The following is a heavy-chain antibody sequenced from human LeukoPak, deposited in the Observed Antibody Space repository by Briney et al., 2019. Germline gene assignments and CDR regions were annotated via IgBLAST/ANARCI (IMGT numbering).Heavy chain of an antibody. CDR1: GGSISNYH. D-gene: IGHD3-9*01. V-gene: IGHV4-59*08. Sequence: SETLSLTCTVSGGSISNYHWSWIRQPPGKGLEWIGYIYYSGSTNYNPSLKSRVTISLDTSKNQVSLRLSSVTAADTAVYYCARRDGDWWGQGTLVTVSS. CDR3: ARRDGDW. CDR2: IYYSGST. J-gene: IGHJ4*02.